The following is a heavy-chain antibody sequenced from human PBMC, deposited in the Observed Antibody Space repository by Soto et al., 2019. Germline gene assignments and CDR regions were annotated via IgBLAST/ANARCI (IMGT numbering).Heavy chain of an antibody. D-gene: IGHD1-26*01. V-gene: IGHV4-39*01. CDR1: GVSISSSSYY. CDR3: VGSGRWEKLQDY. CDR2: IYYSGST. J-gene: IGHJ4*02. Sequence: QLQVQESGPGLVKPSEALSLTCTVSGVSISSSSYYWGWIRQPPGKGLEWVGSIYYSGSTYYSPSLKSRVTLSADTSRNQFSLKMNSLTATDTADYYCVGSGRWEKLQDYWGRGTLVTVSS.